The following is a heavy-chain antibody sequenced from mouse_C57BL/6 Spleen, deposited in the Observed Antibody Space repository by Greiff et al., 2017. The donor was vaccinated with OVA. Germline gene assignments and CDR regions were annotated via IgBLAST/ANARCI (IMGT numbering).Heavy chain of an antibody. J-gene: IGHJ3*01. D-gene: IGHD4-1*01. CDR2: ISYDGSN. V-gene: IGHV3-6*01. Sequence: EVQLVESGPGLVKPSQSLSLTCSVPGYSITSGYYWNWIRQFPGNKLEWMGYISYDGSNNYNHSLKNRISITLDTSKNQFFLKLNSVTTEDTATYYCARELANWDVAAYWGQGTLVTVSA. CDR1: GYSITSGYY. CDR3: ARELANWDVAAY.